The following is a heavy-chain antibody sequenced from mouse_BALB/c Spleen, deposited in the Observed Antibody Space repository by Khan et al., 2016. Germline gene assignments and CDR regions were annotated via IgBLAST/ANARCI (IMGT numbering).Heavy chain of an antibody. CDR3: ARNWAVDY. CDR1: GYTFSSYW. Sequence: QVQLKQPGAELMKPGASVKISCRATGYTFSSYWIEWIKQRPGHGLEWIGQILPGSGSTHYNENFKGKATFTADTSSNTVYMQLSSLTSEDSAVYYCARNWAVDYWGQGTTLTVSS. CDR2: ILPGSGST. D-gene: IGHD4-1*01. V-gene: IGHV1-9*01. J-gene: IGHJ2*01.